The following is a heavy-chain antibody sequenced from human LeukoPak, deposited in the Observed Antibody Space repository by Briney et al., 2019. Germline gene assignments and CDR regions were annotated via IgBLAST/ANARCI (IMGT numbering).Heavy chain of an antibody. CDR2: ISSSTI. CDR1: GFSFSSYS. J-gene: IGHJ4*02. CDR3: ARDGYSGSGTYYTYNY. Sequence: GGSLRLSCAASGFSFSSYSMNWVRQAPGKGLEWVSYISSSTIYYADSVKGRFTISRDNAKLYLQMNSLRAEDTAVYYCARDGYSGSGTYYTYNYWGQGTLVTVSS. D-gene: IGHD3-10*01. V-gene: IGHV3-48*01.